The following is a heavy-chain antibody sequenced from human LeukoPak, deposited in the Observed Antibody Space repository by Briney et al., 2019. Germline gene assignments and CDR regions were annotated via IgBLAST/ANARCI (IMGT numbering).Heavy chain of an antibody. CDR2: IYPGGTT. CDR1: GFTVGSNY. D-gene: IGHD6-19*01. Sequence: GGSLRLSCAASGFTVGSNYMGWVRQAPGKGLEWVSVIYPGGTTYYPDSVKGRFTISRDNSKNTLFPQMDSLRAEDTAVYYCARLAVAYFDSWGQGTLVSVSS. V-gene: IGHV3-66*04. J-gene: IGHJ4*02. CDR3: ARLAVAYFDS.